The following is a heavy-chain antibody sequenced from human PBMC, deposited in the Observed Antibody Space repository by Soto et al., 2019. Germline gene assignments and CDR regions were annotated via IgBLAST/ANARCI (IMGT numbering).Heavy chain of an antibody. V-gene: IGHV4-4*07. J-gene: IGHJ5*02. D-gene: IGHD6-13*01. Sequence: PLETLSLTCTVSVGSISTYYWSWMRQPAGKGLEWIGRINTRGITNYNPSLKSRVTMSVDTNHFSLKLNSVTAADTAVYYCARDLKAAAGKNNWFDPWGQGTLVTVSS. CDR3: ARDLKAAAGKNNWFDP. CDR1: VGSISTYY. CDR2: INTRGIT.